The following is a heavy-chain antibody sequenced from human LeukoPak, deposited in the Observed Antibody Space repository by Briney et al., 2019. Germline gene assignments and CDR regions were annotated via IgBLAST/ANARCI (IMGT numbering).Heavy chain of an antibody. Sequence: ASETLSLTCTVSSASITNYYWSWIRQPPGKGLEYIGHIYYTGTTDYNPSLKSRVTMSVDASKNQFSLSIISVTASDTAVYFCAGAPNQHNLDYWGQGTLLAVSS. CDR1: SASITNYY. V-gene: IGHV4-59*01. CDR2: IYYTGTT. CDR3: AGAPNQHNLDY. D-gene: IGHD6-13*01. J-gene: IGHJ4*02.